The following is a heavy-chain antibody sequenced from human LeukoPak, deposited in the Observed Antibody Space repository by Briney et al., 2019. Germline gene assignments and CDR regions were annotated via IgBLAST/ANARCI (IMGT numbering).Heavy chain of an antibody. CDR2: IIPIFGTA. D-gene: IGHD5-24*01. V-gene: IGHV1-69*05. CDR1: GGTFSSYA. Sequence: GASVKVSCKASGGTFSSYAISWVRQAPGQGLEWMGGIIPIFGTANYAQKFQGRVTTTTDESTSTAYMELSSLRSEDTAVYYCARDNGGGYNYDAFDIWGQGTMVTVSS. J-gene: IGHJ3*02. CDR3: ARDNGGGYNYDAFDI.